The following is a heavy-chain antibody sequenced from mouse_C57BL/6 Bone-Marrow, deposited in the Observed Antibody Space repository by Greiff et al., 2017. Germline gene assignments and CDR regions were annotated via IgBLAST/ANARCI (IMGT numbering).Heavy chain of an antibody. CDR1: GYSFTDYN. D-gene: IGHD4-1*01. J-gene: IGHJ2*01. V-gene: IGHV1-39*01. Sequence: QLQASGPELVKPGASVKISCKASGYSFTDYNMNWVKQSNGKSLEWIGVINPNYGTTSYNQKFKGKATFTLNQSSSTAYMQRNSLTSEDSAVYYCALWDKDDFDYWGQGTTLTVSS. CDR3: ALWDKDDFDY. CDR2: INPNYGTT.